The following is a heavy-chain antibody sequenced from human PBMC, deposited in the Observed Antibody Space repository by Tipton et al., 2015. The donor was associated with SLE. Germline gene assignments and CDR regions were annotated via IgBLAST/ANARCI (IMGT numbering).Heavy chain of an antibody. V-gene: IGHV4-31*03. D-gene: IGHD3-3*01. CDR1: GGSISSGGYY. CDR2: IYYSGST. CDR3: ARGDFWSGPTY. Sequence: TLSLTCTVSGGSISSGGYYWSWIRQHPGKGLEWIGYIYYSGSTYYNPSLKSRVTISVDTSKNQFSLKLSSVTAADTAVYYCARGDFWSGPTYWGQGALVTVSS. J-gene: IGHJ4*02.